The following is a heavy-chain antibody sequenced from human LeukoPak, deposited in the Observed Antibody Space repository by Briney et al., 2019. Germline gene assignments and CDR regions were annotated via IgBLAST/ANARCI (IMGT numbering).Heavy chain of an antibody. Sequence: GGSLRLSCAASGFTFSSYGMHWVRQAPGKGLEGVAVVSYDGSHKYYTDTVKGRFTISRDNSKNTLSLQMNSLRAEDTAVYYCAKDQRWAYGPWSYYNGVDYWGQGAPVTVSS. V-gene: IGHV3-30*18. D-gene: IGHD3-10*01. J-gene: IGHJ4*02. CDR1: GFTFSSYG. CDR3: AKDQRWAYGPWSYYNGVDY. CDR2: VSYDGSHK.